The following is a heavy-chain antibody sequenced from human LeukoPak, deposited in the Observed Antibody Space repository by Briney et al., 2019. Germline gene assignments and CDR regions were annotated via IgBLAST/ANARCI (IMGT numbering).Heavy chain of an antibody. V-gene: IGHV4-30-4*08. Sequence: PSQTLSLTCTVSGGSISSGDYYWSWIRQPPGKGLEWIGYIYYSGSTYYNPSLKSRVTISVDTSKNQFSLKLGSVTAADTAVYYCASCSLAWYYFDYWGQGTLVTVSS. J-gene: IGHJ4*02. CDR2: IYYSGST. D-gene: IGHD2-8*02. CDR1: GGSISSGDYY. CDR3: ASCSLAWYYFDY.